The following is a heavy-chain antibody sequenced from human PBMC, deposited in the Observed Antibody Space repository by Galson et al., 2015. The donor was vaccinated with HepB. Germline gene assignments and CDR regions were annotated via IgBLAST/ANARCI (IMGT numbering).Heavy chain of an antibody. J-gene: IGHJ5*02. V-gene: IGHV1-46*01. CDR2: INPSGGST. D-gene: IGHD2-2*01. Sequence: SVKVSCKASGYTFTSYYMHWVRQAPGQGLEWMGIINPSGGSTSYAQKFQGRVTMTRDTSTSTVYMELSSLRSEDTAVYYCARVFGVVVPAASVWFDPWGQGTLVTVSS. CDR1: GYTFTSYY. CDR3: ARVFGVVVPAASVWFDP.